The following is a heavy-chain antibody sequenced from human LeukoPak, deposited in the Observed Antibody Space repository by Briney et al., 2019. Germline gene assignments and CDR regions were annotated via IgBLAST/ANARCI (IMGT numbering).Heavy chain of an antibody. D-gene: IGHD3-16*01. J-gene: IGHJ4*02. CDR3: ARWGPSPSDY. Sequence: ASVKVSCKASGYIFINHGIAWVRQAPGQGLEYMGWISAYNGDTDYAQNLQGRVTMTTDTSTTTAYMELRSLTSDDTAVYYCARWGPSPSDYWGQGTLVTVSS. CDR2: ISAYNGDT. V-gene: IGHV1-18*01. CDR1: GYIFINHG.